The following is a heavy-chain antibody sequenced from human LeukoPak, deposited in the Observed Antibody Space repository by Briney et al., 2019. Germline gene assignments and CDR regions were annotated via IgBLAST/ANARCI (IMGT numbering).Heavy chain of an antibody. J-gene: IGHJ4*02. CDR3: ARIRWDYGSGSYFDY. D-gene: IGHD3-10*01. V-gene: IGHV2-70*04. Sequence: VSGPALVKPTQTLTLTCTFSGFSLSTSGMRVSWIRQPPGKALEWLARIDWDDDKFYSTSLKTRLTIYKDTSKTQVVLTMTNMNPVDTATYYCARIRWDYGSGSYFDYWGQGTLVTVSS. CDR2: IDWDDDK. CDR1: GFSLSTSGMR.